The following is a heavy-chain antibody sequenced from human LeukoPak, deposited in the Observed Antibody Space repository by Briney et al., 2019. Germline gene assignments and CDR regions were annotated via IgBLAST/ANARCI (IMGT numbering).Heavy chain of an antibody. CDR3: ARWGPGMDV. CDR2: IYRDGSEK. Sequence: GGSLRLSCAASGFTLSSYAMSWVRQAPGKGLEWVANIYRDGSEKYYVDSVKGRFTISRDNAKNSLYLQMNSLRVEDTAVYYCARWGPGMDVWGQGTTVTVSS. CDR1: GFTLSSYA. V-gene: IGHV3-7*01. D-gene: IGHD3-16*01. J-gene: IGHJ6*02.